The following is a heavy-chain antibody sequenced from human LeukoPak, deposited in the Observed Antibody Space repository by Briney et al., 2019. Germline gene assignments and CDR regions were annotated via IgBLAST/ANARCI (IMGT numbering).Heavy chain of an antibody. Sequence: PGGSLRLSCAASGFTFSHAWMSWVRQAPGKGLEGVGRIKSNTDGGTTDYAAPVKGRLTISRDDSKNTLYLQMNSLKTEDTGVYYCSTGGYFFDYWGQGTLVTVSS. CDR3: STGGYFFDY. J-gene: IGHJ4*02. CDR2: IKSNTDGGTT. V-gene: IGHV3-15*01. CDR1: GFTFSHAW.